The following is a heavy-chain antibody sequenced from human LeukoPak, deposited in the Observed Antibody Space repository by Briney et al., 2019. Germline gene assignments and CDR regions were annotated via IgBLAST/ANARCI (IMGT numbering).Heavy chain of an antibody. CDR2: ISSSSGTI. D-gene: IGHD2-2*03. CDR3: SKDDGYCSTSSCYHCFDP. V-gene: IGHV3-23*01. Sequence: GGSLRLSCAASGFTFSSYGMHWVRQAPGKGLEWVSGISSSSGTIYYADSVKGRFTISRDNSNNTLYLQMNGLRVEDTAIYYCSKDDGYCSTSSCYHCFDPWGQGTLVTVSS. CDR1: GFTFSSYG. J-gene: IGHJ5*02.